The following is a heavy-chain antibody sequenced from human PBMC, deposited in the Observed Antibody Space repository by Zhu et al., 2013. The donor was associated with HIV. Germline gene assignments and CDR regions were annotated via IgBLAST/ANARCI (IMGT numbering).Heavy chain of an antibody. CDR3: ARGRNGGTEFDY. CDR2: IYHSGRT. V-gene: IGHV4-38-2*02. J-gene: IGHJ4*02. Sequence: PGKGLECFGTIYHSGRTYHNPSLKSRVTMSVDTSKNQFSLKLDSVTAADTAVYYCARGRNGGTEFDYWGQGTLVTVSS. D-gene: IGHD7-27*01.